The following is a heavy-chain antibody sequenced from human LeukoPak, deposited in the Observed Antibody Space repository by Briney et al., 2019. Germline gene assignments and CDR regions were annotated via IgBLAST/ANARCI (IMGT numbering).Heavy chain of an antibody. J-gene: IGHJ4*02. Sequence: GESLKISCKGSGYSFTNFWIGWVRQMPGKGLEWVGITYPDDSDTRYSPSFQGQVTISADKSISTAYLQWRSLKASDTAMYYCARRAAGLDYWGQGALVTVSS. CDR2: TYPDDSDT. CDR1: GYSFTNFW. D-gene: IGHD6-13*01. V-gene: IGHV5-51*01. CDR3: ARRAAGLDY.